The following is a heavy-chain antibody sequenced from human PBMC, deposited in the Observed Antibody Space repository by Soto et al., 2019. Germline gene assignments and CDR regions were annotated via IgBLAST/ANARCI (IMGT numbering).Heavy chain of an antibody. Sequence: EVQLVESGGGLVQPGGSLRLSCAASEFTFSRYWMSWVRQAPGKGLEWVANIKEDGSEKYYVDAVRGRFTISRDNAKNALYLQMNSLKDEDTAVYYCARRGDDFDYWGQGTLVTVSS. J-gene: IGHJ4*02. CDR1: EFTFSRYW. V-gene: IGHV3-7*03. CDR3: ARRGDDFDY. D-gene: IGHD2-21*01. CDR2: IKEDGSEK.